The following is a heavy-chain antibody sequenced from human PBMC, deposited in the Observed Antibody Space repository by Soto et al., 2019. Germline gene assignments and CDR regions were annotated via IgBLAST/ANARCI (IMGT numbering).Heavy chain of an antibody. CDR3: ARDAYYYGSGSSYYYGMDV. J-gene: IGHJ6*02. Sequence: QVQLQESGPGLVKPSETLSLTCTVSGGSFSTYYWNWIRQPPGKGLEWIGYIYDSGSTNYNPSVKSRVTKSVDTSKNQFSLKLSSVTAADTAVYYCARDAYYYGSGSSYYYGMDVWGQGTTVTVSS. V-gene: IGHV4-59*01. D-gene: IGHD3-10*01. CDR2: IYDSGST. CDR1: GGSFSTYY.